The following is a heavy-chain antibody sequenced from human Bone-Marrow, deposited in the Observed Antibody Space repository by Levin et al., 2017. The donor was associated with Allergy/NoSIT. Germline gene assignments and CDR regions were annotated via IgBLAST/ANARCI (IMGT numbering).Heavy chain of an antibody. CDR2: ISYDGSNK. Sequence: GGSLRLSCAASGFTFSSYGMHWVRQAPGKGLEWVAVISYDGSNKYYADSVKGRFTISRGNSKNTLYLQMNSLRAEDTAVYYCAKDLPSYYYDSSGYYQVGGFDYWGQGTLVTVSS. CDR1: GFTFSSYG. D-gene: IGHD3-22*01. V-gene: IGHV3-30*18. CDR3: AKDLPSYYYDSSGYYQVGGFDY. J-gene: IGHJ4*02.